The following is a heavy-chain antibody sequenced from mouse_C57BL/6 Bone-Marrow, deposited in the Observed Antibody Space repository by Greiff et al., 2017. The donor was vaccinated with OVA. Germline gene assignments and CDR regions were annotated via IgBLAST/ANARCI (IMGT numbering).Heavy chain of an antibody. CDR1: GYAFTNYL. V-gene: IGHV1-54*01. CDR3: AAYSNQRAWFAY. J-gene: IGHJ3*01. Sequence: QVQLQQSGAELVRPGPSVKVSCKASGYAFTNYLIEWVKQRPGQGLEWIGVINPGSGGTNYNEKFKGKATLTADKSSSTAYMQLSSLTSEDSAVYFCAAYSNQRAWFAYWGQGTLVTVSA. D-gene: IGHD2-5*01. CDR2: INPGSGGT.